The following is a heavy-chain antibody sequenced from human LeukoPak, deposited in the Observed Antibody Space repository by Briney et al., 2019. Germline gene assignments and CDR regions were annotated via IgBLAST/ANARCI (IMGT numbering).Heavy chain of an antibody. V-gene: IGHV4-30-4*01. CDR3: AREGYDFWSGYYDY. D-gene: IGHD3-3*01. Sequence: SETLSLTCTVSGGSISSGDYYWSWIRQPPGKCLEWIGYIYYSGSTYYNPSLKSRVTISVDTSKNQFSLKLSSVTAADTAVYYCAREGYDFWSGYYDYWGQGTLVTVSS. CDR2: IYYSGST. CDR1: GGSISSGDYY. J-gene: IGHJ4*02.